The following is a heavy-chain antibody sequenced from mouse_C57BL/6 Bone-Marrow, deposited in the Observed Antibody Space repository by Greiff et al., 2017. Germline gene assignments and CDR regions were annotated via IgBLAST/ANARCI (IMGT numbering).Heavy chain of an antibody. V-gene: IGHV1-55*01. J-gene: IGHJ4*01. CDR2: IYPGSGST. D-gene: IGHD6-1*01. Sequence: QVQLKASGAELVKPGTSVKMSCKASGYTFTSYWITWVKQRPGQGLEWIGDIYPGSGSTNYNEKFKSKATLTVDTSSSTAYMQLSSLTSEDSAVYYCAREGSHSDAMDYWGQGTSVTVSS. CDR3: AREGSHSDAMDY. CDR1: GYTFTSYW.